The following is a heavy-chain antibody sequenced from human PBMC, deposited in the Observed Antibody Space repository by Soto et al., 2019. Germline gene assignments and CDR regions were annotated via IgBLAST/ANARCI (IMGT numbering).Heavy chain of an antibody. J-gene: IGHJ3*01. D-gene: IGHD1-1*01. CDR3: ARGGRRCDIFDF. Sequence: QVQLQESGPGLVKPSQTLSLNCTVSGGSMDEFYWSGIRQHPGKGLEWIGYIYYSGATYYNPSLDSRLTISLDKSKNQFSLKLSSVTAADTAVYYCARGGRRCDIFDFWGQGTMVNASS. CDR2: IYYSGAT. CDR1: GGSMDEFY. V-gene: IGHV4-31*03.